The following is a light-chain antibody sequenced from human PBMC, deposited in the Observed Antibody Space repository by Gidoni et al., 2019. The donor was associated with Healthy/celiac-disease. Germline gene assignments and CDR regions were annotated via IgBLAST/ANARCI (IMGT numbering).Light chain of an antibody. J-gene: IGKJ3*01. Sequence: DIVMTQSPLSLPVTPGEPASISCRSSQSLLHSNGYNYLDRYLQKPGQSPQLLIYLGSNRASGVPDRFSGSGSGTDFTLKISRVEAEDVGVYYCMQALQTPRFTFGPGTKVDIK. CDR3: MQALQTPRFT. V-gene: IGKV2-28*01. CDR2: LGS. CDR1: QSLLHSNGYNY.